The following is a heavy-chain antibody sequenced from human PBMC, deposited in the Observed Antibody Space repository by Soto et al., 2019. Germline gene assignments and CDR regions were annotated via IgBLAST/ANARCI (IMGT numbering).Heavy chain of an antibody. CDR3: AREYSSGWYPLVDY. V-gene: IGHV3-30-3*01. J-gene: IGHJ4*02. D-gene: IGHD6-19*01. Sequence: QVQLVESGGGVVQPGRSLRLSCAASGFTFSSYAMHWVRQAPGKGLEWVAVISYDGSNKYYADSVKGRFTISRDNSKNTLYLQMNSLRSEDTAVYYCAREYSSGWYPLVDYWGQGTLVTVSS. CDR2: ISYDGSNK. CDR1: GFTFSSYA.